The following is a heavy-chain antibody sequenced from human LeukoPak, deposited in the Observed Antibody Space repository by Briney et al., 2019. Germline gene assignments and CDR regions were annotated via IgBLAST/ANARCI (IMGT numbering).Heavy chain of an antibody. CDR3: ARDRGYDYVWGSYRTPARDPCFDY. CDR2: INWNGGST. D-gene: IGHD3-16*02. V-gene: IGHV3-20*04. Sequence: GGSLRLSCAASGFTFDDYGMSWVRQAPGKGLEWVSGINWNGGSTGYADSVKGRFTISRDNAKNSLYLQMNSLRAEDTALYYCARDRGYDYVWGSYRTPARDPCFDYWGQGTLVTVSS. CDR1: GFTFDDYG. J-gene: IGHJ4*02.